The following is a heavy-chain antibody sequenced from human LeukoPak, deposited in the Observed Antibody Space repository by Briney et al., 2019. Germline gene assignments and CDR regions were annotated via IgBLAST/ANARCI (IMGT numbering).Heavy chain of an antibody. D-gene: IGHD2-2*02. CDR3: ARGCSNTSCYIGTFDY. J-gene: IGHJ4*02. Sequence: SETLSLTCTVSGGSISSYYWSWIRQPPGKGLEWIGYIYYSGSTNYNPSLKSRVTISVDTSKNQFSLKLSSVTAADTAVYYCARGCSNTSCYIGTFDYWGQGTLVTVSS. CDR1: GGSISSYY. CDR2: IYYSGST. V-gene: IGHV4-59*01.